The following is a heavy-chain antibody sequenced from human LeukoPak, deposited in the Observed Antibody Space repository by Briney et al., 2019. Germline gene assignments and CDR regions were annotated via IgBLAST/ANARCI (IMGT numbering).Heavy chain of an antibody. Sequence: PSETLSLTCTVSGGSISSGSYYWSWIRQPAGKGLEWIGRIYTSGSTNYNPSLKSRVTISVDTSKNQFSLKLSSVTAADTAVYYCARDLGYGEFGYWGQGTLVTVSS. V-gene: IGHV4-61*02. D-gene: IGHD4-17*01. CDR2: IYTSGST. CDR1: GGSISSGSYY. CDR3: ARDLGYGEFGY. J-gene: IGHJ4*02.